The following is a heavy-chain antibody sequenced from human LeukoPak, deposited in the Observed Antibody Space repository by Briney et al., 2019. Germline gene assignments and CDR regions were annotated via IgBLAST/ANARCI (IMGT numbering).Heavy chain of an antibody. V-gene: IGHV3-23*01. Sequence: GGSLRLSCAASGFIFSSSAMSWVRQAPGKGLERVSTISGSGGSTYYEDSLKGRFTISRDSSKNTLYLQMNSLRAEDTAVYYCAKDRIGFGELLFDYWGQGTLVTVSS. CDR1: GFIFSSSA. J-gene: IGHJ4*02. CDR2: ISGSGGST. D-gene: IGHD3-10*01. CDR3: AKDRIGFGELLFDY.